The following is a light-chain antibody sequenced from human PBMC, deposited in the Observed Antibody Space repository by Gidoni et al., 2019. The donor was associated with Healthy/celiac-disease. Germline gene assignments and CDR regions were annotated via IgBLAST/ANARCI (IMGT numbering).Light chain of an antibody. CDR2: GNS. Sequence: QSVLTQPPSVSGAPGQRVTISCTGSSSNIGAGYDVHWYQQLPGTAPKLLIYGNSNRPSGVPDRFSGSTSGTSASLAITGLQAEDEADYYCQSYDSSLSGSWVFGGGTKLTVL. CDR3: QSYDSSLSGSWV. CDR1: SSNIGAGYD. J-gene: IGLJ3*02. V-gene: IGLV1-40*01.